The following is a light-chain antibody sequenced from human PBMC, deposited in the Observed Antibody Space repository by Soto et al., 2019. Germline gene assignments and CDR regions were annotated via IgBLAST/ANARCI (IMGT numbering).Light chain of an antibody. CDR2: AAS. CDR1: QGISSY. J-gene: IGKJ1*01. Sequence: AIRMTQSPSSFSASTGDRVTITCRASQGISSYLAWYQQKPGKAPKLLIYAASTLQSGVPSRFSGSGSGTDFTLTISCLQYEDFATYYCQLYYSYPRTFGQGTKVEIK. CDR3: QLYYSYPRT. V-gene: IGKV1-8*01.